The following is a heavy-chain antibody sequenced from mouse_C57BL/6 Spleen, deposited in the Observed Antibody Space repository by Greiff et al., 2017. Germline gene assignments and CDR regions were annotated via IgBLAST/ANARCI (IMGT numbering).Heavy chain of an antibody. Sequence: VQLKQSGAELVRPGASVKLSCTASGFNIKDYYMHWVKQRPEQGLEWIGRIDPEDGDTEYAPKFQGKATMTADTSSNTAYLQLSSLTSEDTAVYYCTTYYGSSLWFAYWGQGTLVTVSA. CDR3: TTYYGSSLWFAY. J-gene: IGHJ3*01. CDR2: IDPEDGDT. V-gene: IGHV14-1*01. D-gene: IGHD1-1*01. CDR1: GFNIKDYY.